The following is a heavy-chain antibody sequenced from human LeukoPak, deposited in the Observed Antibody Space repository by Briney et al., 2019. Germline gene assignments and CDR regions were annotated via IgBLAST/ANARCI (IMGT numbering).Heavy chain of an antibody. CDR1: EFTLSNYE. J-gene: IGHJ3*01. V-gene: IGHV3-48*03. CDR3: VSETSISNFDALDF. CDR2: IGSSGTTI. Sequence: GGSLRLSCVASEFTLSNYEMNWVRQAPGKGLEWVSYIGSSGTTITYADSVEGRFTISRDNAKNSLYLQMNSLRAEDTAIYFCVSETSISNFDALDFWGQGTMVTVSS. D-gene: IGHD4-11*01.